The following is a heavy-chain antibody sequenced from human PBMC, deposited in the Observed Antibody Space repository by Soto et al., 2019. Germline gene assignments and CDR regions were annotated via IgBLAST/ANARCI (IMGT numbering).Heavy chain of an antibody. J-gene: IGHJ6*03. V-gene: IGHV3-13*01. D-gene: IGHD2-21*01. CDR3: ARQGDEDRNYYYYYMDV. Sequence: PGGSLRLSCAASGFTFSSYDMHWVRQATGKGLEWVSAIGTAGDTYYPGSVKGRFTISRENAKNSLYLQMNSLRAGDTAVYYCARQGDEDRNYYYYYMDVWRKRTTVPVSS. CDR1: GFTFSSYD. CDR2: IGTAGDT.